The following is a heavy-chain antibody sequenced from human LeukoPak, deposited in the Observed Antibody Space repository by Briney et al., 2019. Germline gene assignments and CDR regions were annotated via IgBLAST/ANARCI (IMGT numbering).Heavy chain of an antibody. J-gene: IGHJ1*01. CDR2: VPYTGRT. V-gene: IGHV4-59*11. D-gene: IGHD5-18*01. Sequence: SETLSLTCTVSGGSLSGHYWSWIRQPPGKRLEWIGYVPYTGRTKYNPSLQSRVTISIDTSKSQFSLKLTSVTSADTAVYYCARDFTRNSYAVAEFFHPWGQGTLVSVSS. CDR1: GGSLSGHY. CDR3: ARDFTRNSYAVAEFFHP.